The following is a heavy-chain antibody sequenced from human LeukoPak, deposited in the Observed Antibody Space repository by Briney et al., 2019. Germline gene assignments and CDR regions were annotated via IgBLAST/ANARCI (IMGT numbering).Heavy chain of an antibody. J-gene: IGHJ4*02. CDR2: IIPIFGTA. CDR1: GGTFSRYA. Sequence: SVKVSCKASGGTFSRYAISWVRQAPGQGLEWMGGIIPIFGTANYAQKFQGRVTITADESTSTAYMELSSLRSEDTAVYYCARKLDSSGYYTAPFDYWGQGTLVTVSS. CDR3: ARKLDSSGYYTAPFDY. V-gene: IGHV1-69*13. D-gene: IGHD3-22*01.